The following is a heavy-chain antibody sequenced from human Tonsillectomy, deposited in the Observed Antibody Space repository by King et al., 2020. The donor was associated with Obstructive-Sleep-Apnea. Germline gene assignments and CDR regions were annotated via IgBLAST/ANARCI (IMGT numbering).Heavy chain of an antibody. D-gene: IGHD5-18*01. CDR1: VFTFDDYG. CDR2: INWNGGST. Sequence: VQLVQSGGGVVRPGGSLRLSCAASVFTFDDYGMSWVRQAPGKGLEWVSGINWNGGSTGYADSVKGRFTISRDNAKNSLYLQMNRLRAEDTALYHCARDQQYSYGPGGMDVWGQGTTVTVSS. CDR3: ARDQQYSYGPGGMDV. V-gene: IGHV3-20*01. J-gene: IGHJ6*02.